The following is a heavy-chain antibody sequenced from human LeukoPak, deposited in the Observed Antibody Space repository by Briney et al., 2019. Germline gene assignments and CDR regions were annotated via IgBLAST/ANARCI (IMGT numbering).Heavy chain of an antibody. V-gene: IGHV1-69*13. CDR3: ARVRIAVAGTNFDY. CDR2: IIPIFGTA. D-gene: IGHD6-19*01. CDR1: TYTFTSYA. J-gene: IGHJ4*02. Sequence: RASVKVSCKASTYTFTSYAISWGRQAPGQGLEWMGGIIPIFGTANYAQKFQGRVTITADESTSTAYMELSSLRSEDTAVYYCARVRIAVAGTNFDYWGQGTLVTVSS.